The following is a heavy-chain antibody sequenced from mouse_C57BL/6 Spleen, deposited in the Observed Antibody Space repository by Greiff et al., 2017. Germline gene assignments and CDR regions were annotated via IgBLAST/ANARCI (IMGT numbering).Heavy chain of an antibody. CDR3: TRDWDDYDDGIYAMDY. CDR2: ISSGGDYI. Sequence: EVQLVESGEGLVKPGGSLKLSCAASGFTFSSYAMSWVRQTPEKRLEWVAYISSGGDYIYYADTVKGRFTISRDNARNTLYLQMSSLKSEDTAMYYCTRDWDDYDDGIYAMDYWGQGTSVTVSS. CDR1: GFTFSSYA. V-gene: IGHV5-9-1*02. J-gene: IGHJ4*01. D-gene: IGHD2-4*01.